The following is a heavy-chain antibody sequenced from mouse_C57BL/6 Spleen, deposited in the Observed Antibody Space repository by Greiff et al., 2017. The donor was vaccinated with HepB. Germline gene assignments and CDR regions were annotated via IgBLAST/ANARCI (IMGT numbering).Heavy chain of an antibody. CDR3: ARRGWDRGDFDY. CDR1: GYTFTTYP. CDR2: FHPYNDDT. Sequence: VKLQESGAELVKPGASVKMSCKASGYTFTTYPIEWMKQNHGKSLEWIGNFHPYNDDTKYNEKFKGKATLTVEKSSSTVYLELSRLTSDDSAVYYCARRGWDRGDFDYWGQGTTLTVSS. V-gene: IGHV1-47*01. J-gene: IGHJ2*01. D-gene: IGHD3-3*01.